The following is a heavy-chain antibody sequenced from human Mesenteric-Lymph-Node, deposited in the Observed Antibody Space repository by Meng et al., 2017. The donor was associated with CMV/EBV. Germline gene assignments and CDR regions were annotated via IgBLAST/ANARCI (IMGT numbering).Heavy chain of an antibody. Sequence: GESLKISCKGSGYRFTGYYIHWVRQAPGQGLEWMGWINPISGGTNYVQKFQGRVTMTRDTSISAAYLELSRLRSDDTAVYYCWFEYDTYGYYGMDVWGQGTTVTVSS. D-gene: IGHD3-10*01. CDR1: GYRFTGYY. J-gene: IGHJ6*02. CDR2: INPISGGT. V-gene: IGHV1-2*02. CDR3: WFEYDTYGYYGMDV.